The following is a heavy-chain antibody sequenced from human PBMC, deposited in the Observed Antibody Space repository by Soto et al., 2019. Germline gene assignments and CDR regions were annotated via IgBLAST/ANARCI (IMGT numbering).Heavy chain of an antibody. V-gene: IGHV4-59*01. J-gene: IGHJ4*01. CDR2: IYYSGST. Sequence: SETLSLTCTVSGDPISSSYWSWIRQPPGKGLEWIGNIYYSGSTNYNPSLKNRVTISVDTSKTQFSLKLISETAADTAVYYCARDGVYCSSSTCFGFFDSWGQGTLVTV. CDR1: GDPISSSY. CDR3: ARDGVYCSSSTCFGFFDS. D-gene: IGHD2-2*01.